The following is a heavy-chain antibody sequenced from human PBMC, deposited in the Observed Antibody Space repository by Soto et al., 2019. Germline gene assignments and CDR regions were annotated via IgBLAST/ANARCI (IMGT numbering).Heavy chain of an antibody. CDR3: ARDRGPYYFDY. J-gene: IGHJ4*02. Sequence: GPLRLSCAASGFTVSSNYMNWVRQAPGKGLEWVSVIYSGGGTYYADSVKGRFTISRDNSKNMLYLQMNSLRAEDTAVYYCARDRGPYYFDYWGQGILVTVSS. V-gene: IGHV3-66*01. CDR2: IYSGGGT. D-gene: IGHD5-12*01. CDR1: GFTVSSNY.